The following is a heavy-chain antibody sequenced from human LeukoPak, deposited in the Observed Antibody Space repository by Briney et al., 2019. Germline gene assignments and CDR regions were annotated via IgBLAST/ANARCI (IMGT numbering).Heavy chain of an antibody. CDR3: ARVSVAGTEDYFDY. V-gene: IGHV4-38-2*01. CDR1: GYSISSGYY. D-gene: IGHD6-19*01. CDR2: IYTSGST. Sequence: SETLSLTCAVSGYSISSGYYWGWIRQPPGKGPEWIGRIYTSGSTNYNPSLKSRVTISVDTSKNQFSLELSSVTAADTAVYYCARVSVAGTEDYFDYWGQGTLVTVSS. J-gene: IGHJ4*02.